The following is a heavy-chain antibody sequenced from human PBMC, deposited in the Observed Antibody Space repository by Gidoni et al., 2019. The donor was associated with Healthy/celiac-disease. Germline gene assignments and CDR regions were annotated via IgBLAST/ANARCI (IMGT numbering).Heavy chain of an antibody. Sequence: EVQLVESGGGLVQPGGSLRLSCAASGFIFSNYNMNWVRQAPGKGLEWVSYISSTTSTVYYADSVRGRFTISRDNAKNSLYLQMNSLRAEDTAVYYCARAPQGSYYGMDVWGKGTTVTVSS. J-gene: IGHJ6*04. CDR2: ISSTTSTV. CDR3: ARAPQGSYYGMDV. CDR1: GFIFSNYN. V-gene: IGHV3-48*01.